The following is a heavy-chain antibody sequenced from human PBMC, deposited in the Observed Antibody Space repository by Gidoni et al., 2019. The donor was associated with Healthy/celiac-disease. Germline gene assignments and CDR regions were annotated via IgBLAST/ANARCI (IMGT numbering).Heavy chain of an antibody. CDR1: GFTFSSYS. D-gene: IGHD2-2*01. CDR3: ARDLEPYCSSTSCSLGAFDI. J-gene: IGHJ3*02. V-gene: IGHV3-48*01. Sequence: EVQLVESGGGLVQPGGSLRLSCAASGFTFSSYSMTWFRQAPGKGLELVSYISSSSSTLYYADSLKGRFTISRENAKNSLYLQMNSLRAEDTAVYYCARDLEPYCSSTSCSLGAFDIWGQGTMVTVSS. CDR2: ISSSSSTL.